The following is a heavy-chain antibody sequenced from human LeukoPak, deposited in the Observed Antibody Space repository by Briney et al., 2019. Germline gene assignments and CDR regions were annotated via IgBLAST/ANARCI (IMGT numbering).Heavy chain of an antibody. CDR3: ARSGLLRYFDWLLPFDY. D-gene: IGHD3-9*01. CDR2: VFHSGST. Sequence: SETLSLTCSVSGDSISSNEWWSWVRQPPGKGLEWIGEVFHSGSTNYNPSLKSRVTISVDTSKNQFSLKLSSVTAADTAVYYCARSGLLRYFDWLLPFDYWGQGTLVTVSS. CDR1: GDSISSNEW. J-gene: IGHJ4*02. V-gene: IGHV4-4*02.